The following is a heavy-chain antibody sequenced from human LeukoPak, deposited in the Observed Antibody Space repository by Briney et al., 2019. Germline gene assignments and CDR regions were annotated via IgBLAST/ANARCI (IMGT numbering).Heavy chain of an antibody. CDR3: AKRGGTTVTTSNFHMDV. V-gene: IGHV3-48*01. CDR1: GFTFSSYS. D-gene: IGHD4-17*01. CDR2: ISSSSSTI. Sequence: GGSLRLSCAASGFTFSSYSMNWVRQTPGKGLEWVSYISSSSSTIYYADSVKGRFTISRDNAKNSLYLQMNSLRAEDTAVYYCAKRGGTTVTTSNFHMDVWGKGTTVTVSS. J-gene: IGHJ6*03.